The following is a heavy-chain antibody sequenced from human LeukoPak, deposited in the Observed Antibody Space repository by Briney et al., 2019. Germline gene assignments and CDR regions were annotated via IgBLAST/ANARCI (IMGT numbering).Heavy chain of an antibody. CDR1: GYTFTTYY. CDR2: INPNSGGT. CDR3: ARAAGRSGPDAFDI. D-gene: IGHD3-3*01. J-gene: IGHJ3*02. V-gene: IGHV1-2*02. Sequence: GASVKVSCKASGYTFTTYYMHWVRQAPGQGLEWVGWINPNSGGTNYAQKFQGRVTMTRDTSISTAYMELSRLRSDDTAVFYCARAAGRSGPDAFDIWGQGTVVTVSS.